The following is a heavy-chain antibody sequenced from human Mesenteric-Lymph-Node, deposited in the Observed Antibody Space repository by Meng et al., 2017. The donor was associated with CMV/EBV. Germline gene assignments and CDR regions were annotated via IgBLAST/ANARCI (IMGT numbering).Heavy chain of an antibody. CDR2: MYDSGSI. D-gene: IGHD3-10*01. Sequence: LSLTCTVSDDSINTGGYFWSWIRQHPGKGLEWMGYMYDSGSIYSNPSLKSRITLSIDTSKRQFALKLRSVTAADTAVYYCARGSSYYQAYWGQGTLVTV. CDR1: DDSINTGGYF. J-gene: IGHJ4*02. V-gene: IGHV4-31*03. CDR3: ARGSSYYQAY.